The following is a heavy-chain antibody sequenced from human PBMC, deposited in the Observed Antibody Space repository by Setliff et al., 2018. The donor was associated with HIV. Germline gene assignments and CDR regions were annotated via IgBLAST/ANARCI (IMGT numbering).Heavy chain of an antibody. D-gene: IGHD2-15*01. CDR3: ARGVGIGGNWFDP. Sequence: SETLSLTCAVSGYSVSSGYYWAWIRQAPGKGLQWIGQMYYTGTTDYNPSLSSRVTISQDKSRNQFPLKLTSVTATDTAIYYCARGVGIGGNWFDPWGQGIMVTVS. V-gene: IGHV4-38-2*01. CDR2: MYYTGTT. CDR1: GYSVSSGYY. J-gene: IGHJ5*02.